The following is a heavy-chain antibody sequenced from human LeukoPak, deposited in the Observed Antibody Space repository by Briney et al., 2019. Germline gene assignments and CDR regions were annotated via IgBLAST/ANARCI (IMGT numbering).Heavy chain of an antibody. D-gene: IGHD1-26*01. CDR3: ARVSPTREWYFDL. V-gene: IGHV4-59*01. Sequence: SETLSLTCTASGGSISSYYWSWIRQPPGKGLEWIGYIYYSGSTNYNPSLKSRVTISVDTSKNQFSLKLSSVTAADTAVYYCARVSPTREWYFDLWGRGTLVTVSS. J-gene: IGHJ2*01. CDR1: GGSISSYY. CDR2: IYYSGST.